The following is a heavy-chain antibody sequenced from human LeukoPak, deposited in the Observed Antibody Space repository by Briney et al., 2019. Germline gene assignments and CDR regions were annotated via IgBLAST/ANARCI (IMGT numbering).Heavy chain of an antibody. CDR3: ARGRNYYDSSGYYPDAFDI. CDR2: IYHSGST. J-gene: IGHJ3*02. Sequence: SQTLSLTCAVSGGSISSGGYSWSWIRQPPGKGLEWIGYIYHSGSTYYNPSLKSRVTISVDRSKNQFSLKLSSVTAADTAVYYCARGRNYYDSSGYYPDAFDIRGQGTMVTVSS. CDR1: GGSISSGGYS. V-gene: IGHV4-30-2*01. D-gene: IGHD3-22*01.